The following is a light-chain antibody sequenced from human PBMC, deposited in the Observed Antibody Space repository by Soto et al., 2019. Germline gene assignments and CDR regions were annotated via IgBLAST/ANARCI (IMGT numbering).Light chain of an antibody. V-gene: IGLV2-14*01. CDR1: SSDVGGYNY. Sequence: QSALTQPASVSGSPGQSITISCTGTSSDVGGYNYVSWYQQHPGKAPKLMIYDVSNRPSGLSNRFSGSKSGNTASLTISGLQAEDEAVYYCSSYTSSNTLVVFGGGTKLTVL. J-gene: IGLJ2*01. CDR2: DVS. CDR3: SSYTSSNTLVV.